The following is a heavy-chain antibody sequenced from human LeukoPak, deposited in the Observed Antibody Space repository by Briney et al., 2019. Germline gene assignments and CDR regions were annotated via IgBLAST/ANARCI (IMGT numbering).Heavy chain of an antibody. CDR3: AKGYCSSTSCYTPRE. J-gene: IGHJ4*02. CDR2: IIPIFGTA. V-gene: IGHV1-69*05. CDR1: GGTFSSYA. Sequence: ASVKVSCKASGGTFSSYAISWVRQAPGQGLEWMGRIIPIFGTANYAQKFQGRVTITTDESTSTAYMELSSLRAEDTAVYYCAKGYCSSTSCYTPREGGQGTLVTVSS. D-gene: IGHD2-2*02.